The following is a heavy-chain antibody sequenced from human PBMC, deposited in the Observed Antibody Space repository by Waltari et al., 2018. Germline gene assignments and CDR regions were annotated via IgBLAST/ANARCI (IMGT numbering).Heavy chain of an antibody. CDR2: IRYDGSNK. D-gene: IGHD6-6*01. J-gene: IGHJ4*02. CDR1: GFTFSSYG. Sequence: QVQLVESGGGVVQPGGSLRLSCAASGFTFSSYGMHWVRQAPGNGLEWVAFIRYDGSNKYYADSVKGRFTISRDNSKNTLYLQMNSLRAEDTAVYYCARDNDLYSSSVVPLDYWGQGTLVTVSS. V-gene: IGHV3-30*02. CDR3: ARDNDLYSSSVVPLDY.